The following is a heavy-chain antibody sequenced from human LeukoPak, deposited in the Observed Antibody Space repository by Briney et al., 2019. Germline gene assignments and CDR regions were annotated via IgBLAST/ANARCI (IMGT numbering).Heavy chain of an antibody. V-gene: IGHV4-39*02. J-gene: IGHJ4*02. CDR3: ARDIPQWQDDVGGDY. D-gene: IGHD6-19*01. CDR1: GGSISSSSYY. Sequence: PSETLSLTCTVSGGSISSSSYYWGWIRQPPGKGLEWIGSIYYSGSTYYNPSLKSRVTISVDTSKNQFSLKLSSVTAADTAVYYCARDIPQWQDDVGGDYWGQGTLVTVSS. CDR2: IYYSGST.